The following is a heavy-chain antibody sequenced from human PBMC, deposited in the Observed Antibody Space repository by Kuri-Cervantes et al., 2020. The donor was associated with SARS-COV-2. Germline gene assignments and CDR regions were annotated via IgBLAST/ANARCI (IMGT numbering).Heavy chain of an antibody. D-gene: IGHD7-27*01. J-gene: IGHJ4*02. CDR1: GSTFTSFG. CDR2: ISAYNAYT. Sequence: ASVKVSCKASGSTFTSFGISWVRQAPGQGLEWMGWISAYNAYTDYAQKFKGRVTMTTDTTTSTAYMELRRLTSDDTAIYYCAGSVTGDLGDYWGQGTLVTVSS. CDR3: AGSVTGDLGDY. V-gene: IGHV1-18*01.